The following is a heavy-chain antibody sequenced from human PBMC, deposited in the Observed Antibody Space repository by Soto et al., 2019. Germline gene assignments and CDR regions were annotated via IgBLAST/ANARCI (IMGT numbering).Heavy chain of an antibody. J-gene: IGHJ6*03. V-gene: IGHV3-33*01. CDR2: IWYDGSNK. CDR1: GFTFSSYG. D-gene: IGHD6-13*01. CDR3: ARGLRAAAVADYYYYYYMDV. Sequence: GGSLRLSCAASGFTFSSYGMHWVRQAPGKGLEWVAVIWYDGSNKYYADSVKGRFTISRDNSKNTLYLQMNSLRAEDTAVYYCARGLRAAAVADYYYYYYMDVWGKGTTVTVS.